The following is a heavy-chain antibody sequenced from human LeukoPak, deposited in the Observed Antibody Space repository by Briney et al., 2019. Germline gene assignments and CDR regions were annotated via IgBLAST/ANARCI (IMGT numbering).Heavy chain of an antibody. CDR1: GGSFSGYY. CDR3: ARGLPMIVVRWGAIDY. D-gene: IGHD3-22*01. CDR2: INHSGST. J-gene: IGHJ4*02. V-gene: IGHV4-34*01. Sequence: PSETLSLTCAVDGGSFSGYYWSWIRQPPGKGLEWIGEINHSGSTNYNPSIKSRVTISVDTSKNQFSLKLSSVTAADTAVYYCARGLPMIVVRWGAIDYWGQGTLVTVSS.